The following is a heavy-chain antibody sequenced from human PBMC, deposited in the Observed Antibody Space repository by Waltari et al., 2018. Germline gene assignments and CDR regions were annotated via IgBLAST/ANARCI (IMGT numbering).Heavy chain of an antibody. Sequence: EVQLVESGGGLVQPGGSLRLSCAASGFTFSSYSMNWVRQAPGKGLEWVSYISSSSSTIYYADSVKGRFTISRDNAKNSLYLQMNSLRAEDTAVYYCARDEPERGIFGVVTGWFDPWGQGTLVTVSS. V-gene: IGHV3-48*01. CDR3: ARDEPERGIFGVVTGWFDP. CDR2: ISSSSSTI. D-gene: IGHD3-3*02. J-gene: IGHJ5*02. CDR1: GFTFSSYS.